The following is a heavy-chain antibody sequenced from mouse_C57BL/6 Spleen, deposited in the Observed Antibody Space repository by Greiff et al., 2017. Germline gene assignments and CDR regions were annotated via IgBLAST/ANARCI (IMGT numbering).Heavy chain of an antibody. Sequence: QVQLKESGPELVKPGASVKISCKASGYAFSSSWMNWVKQRPGKGLEWIGRIHPGDGDTNYNGKFKGKATLTADKSSSTAYMQLSSLTSEDSAVYFCAREYYYGSSYVRYFDVWGTGTTVTVSS. D-gene: IGHD1-1*01. CDR2: IHPGDGDT. J-gene: IGHJ1*03. CDR1: GYAFSSSW. V-gene: IGHV1-82*01. CDR3: AREYYYGSSYVRYFDV.